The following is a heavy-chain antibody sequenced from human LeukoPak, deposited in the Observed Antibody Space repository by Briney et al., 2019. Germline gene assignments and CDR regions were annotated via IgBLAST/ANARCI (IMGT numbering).Heavy chain of an antibody. CDR2: INPNSGGT. J-gene: IGHJ4*02. V-gene: IGHV1-2*02. CDR3: ARGGGSGSYSLSPFDY. D-gene: IGHD3-10*01. CDR1: GYTFTGYY. Sequence: GASVKVSCKASGYTFTGYYMHWVRQAPGQGLEWMGWINPNSGGTNYAQKFQGRVTMTRDTSISTAYMELSRLRSDDTAVYYCARGGGSGSYSLSPFDYWGQGTLVTVSS.